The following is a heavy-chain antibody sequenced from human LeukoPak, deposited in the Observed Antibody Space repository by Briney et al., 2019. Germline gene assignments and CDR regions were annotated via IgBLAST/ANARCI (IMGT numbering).Heavy chain of an antibody. CDR2: IYYSGST. J-gene: IGHJ4*02. V-gene: IGHV4-59*01. Sequence: SETLSLTCTVSGGSISSYYWSWIRQPPGKGLEWIGYIYYSGSTIYNPSLKSRVTISVDTSWNQFPLKVTSVTAADTAVYYCARGTSSGWYGFDFWGQGTLVTVSS. D-gene: IGHD6-19*01. CDR1: GGSISSYY. CDR3: ARGTSSGWYGFDF.